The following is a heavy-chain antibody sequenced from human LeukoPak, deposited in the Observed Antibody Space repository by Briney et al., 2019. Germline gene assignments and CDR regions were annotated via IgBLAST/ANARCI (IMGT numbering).Heavy chain of an antibody. V-gene: IGHV4-4*02. J-gene: IGHJ4*02. CDR3: ARVSDSRAVGPFDY. D-gene: IGHD3-10*01. CDR2: IYYTGST. Sequence: SETLSLTCVVSGGSISTGHWWSWVRQPPGKGLEWIANIYYTGSTYYNPSLKSRVTISVDASKSQFSLELSSVTAADTAIYYCARVSDSRAVGPFDYWGQGTLVTVSS. CDR1: GGSISTGHW.